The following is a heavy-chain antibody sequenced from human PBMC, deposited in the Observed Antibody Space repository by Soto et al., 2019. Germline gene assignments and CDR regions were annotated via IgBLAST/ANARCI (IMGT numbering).Heavy chain of an antibody. CDR2: ISYDGSNK. J-gene: IGHJ5*02. V-gene: IGHV3-30-3*01. CDR3: ARDKDTAMVTGWFDP. D-gene: IGHD5-18*01. CDR1: GFTFSSYA. Sequence: QVQLVESGGGVVQPGRSPRLSCAASGFTFSSYAMHWVRQAPGKGLEWVAVISYDGSNKYYADSVKGRFTISRDNSKNTLYLQMNSLRAEDTAVYYCARDKDTAMVTGWFDPWGQGTLVTVSS.